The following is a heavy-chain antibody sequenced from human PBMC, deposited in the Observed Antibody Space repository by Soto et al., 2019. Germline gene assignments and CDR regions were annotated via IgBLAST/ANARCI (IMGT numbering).Heavy chain of an antibody. Sequence: VGSLRLSCAASGFTFNSYGLHWVRQVPGKGLEWVAVIFYDGSNKYYADSVKGRFTISRDNSKNTLYLQMNSLRAEDTAVYYCARDGEKEYYDFWSRVGWFDPWGQGTLVTVSS. D-gene: IGHD3-3*01. CDR2: IFYDGSNK. CDR1: GFTFNSYG. J-gene: IGHJ5*02. CDR3: ARDGEKEYYDFWSRVGWFDP. V-gene: IGHV3-33*01.